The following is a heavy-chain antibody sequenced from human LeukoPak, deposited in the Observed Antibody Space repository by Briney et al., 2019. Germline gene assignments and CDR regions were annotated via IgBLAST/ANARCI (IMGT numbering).Heavy chain of an antibody. J-gene: IGHJ3*02. V-gene: IGHV1-69*01. CDR1: GGTFSSYT. D-gene: IGHD3-22*01. Sequence: SVKVSCKASGGTFSSYTINWVRQAPGQGLEWMGGIIPVFGTANYVQKFQGRVTITADESTSTAYMELSSLRSEDTAVYYCARVRIRYYDSTNDAFDIWGQGTMVTVSS. CDR2: IIPVFGTA. CDR3: ARVRIRYYDSTNDAFDI.